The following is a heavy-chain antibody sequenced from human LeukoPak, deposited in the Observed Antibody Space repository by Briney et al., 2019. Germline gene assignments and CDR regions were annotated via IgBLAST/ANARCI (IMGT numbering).Heavy chain of an antibody. J-gene: IGHJ3*02. D-gene: IGHD3-22*01. V-gene: IGHV4-59*01. CDR2: IYYSGST. Sequence: SETLSLTCAVYGGSFSGYYWSWIRQPPGKGLEWIGNIYYSGSTNYNPSLKSRVTISVDTSKNQFSLKLSSVTAADTAVYYCARTRGYYDSSGYPYDAFDIWGQGTMVTVSS. CDR1: GGSFSGYY. CDR3: ARTRGYYDSSGYPYDAFDI.